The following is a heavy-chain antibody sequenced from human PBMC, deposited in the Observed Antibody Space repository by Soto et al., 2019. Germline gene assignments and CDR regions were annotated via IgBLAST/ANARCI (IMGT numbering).Heavy chain of an antibody. V-gene: IGHV4-59*01. D-gene: IGHD4-17*01. CDR3: ARENDYGNKGIDY. CDR1: GGSISSDY. J-gene: IGHJ4*02. Sequence: PSETLSLTCTVSGGSISSDYWSWIRQPPGKGLEWIGYIYYSGSTNYNPSLKSRVTVSVDTSKNQFSLKLSSVTAADTAVYYCARENDYGNKGIDYWGQGTLVTVSS. CDR2: IYYSGST.